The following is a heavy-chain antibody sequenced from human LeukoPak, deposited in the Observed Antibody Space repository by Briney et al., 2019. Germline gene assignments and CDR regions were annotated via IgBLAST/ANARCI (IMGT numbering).Heavy chain of an antibody. CDR1: GYSFPSYW. Sequence: GESLKISCKGSGYSFPSYWIVWVRQAPGKGLEWVSSISSSSSYIYYADSVKGRFTISRDNAKNSLYLQMNSLRAEDTAVYYCATGYGYLDYGGQGTLVTVSS. CDR2: ISSSSSYI. J-gene: IGHJ4*02. CDR3: ATGYGYLDY. V-gene: IGHV3-21*01. D-gene: IGHD5-18*01.